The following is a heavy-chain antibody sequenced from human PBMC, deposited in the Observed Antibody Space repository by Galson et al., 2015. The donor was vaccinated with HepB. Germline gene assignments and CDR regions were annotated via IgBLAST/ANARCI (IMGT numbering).Heavy chain of an antibody. CDR3: ARVAPTGIFGWSPEFDP. D-gene: IGHD3-3*01. Sequence: SVKVSCKASGYTFASYAMHWVRQAPGQRLEWMGWINAGNGNTKYSQKFQGRVTITRDTSASTAYMELSSLRSEDTAVYYCARVAPTGIFGWSPEFDPWGQGTLVTVSS. CDR1: GYTFASYA. CDR2: INAGNGNT. J-gene: IGHJ5*02. V-gene: IGHV1-3*01.